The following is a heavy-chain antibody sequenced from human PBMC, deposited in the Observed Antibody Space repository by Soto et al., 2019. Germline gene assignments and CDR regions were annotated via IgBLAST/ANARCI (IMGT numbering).Heavy chain of an antibody. CDR3: ARGSAYDFWSGYRYYYMDV. CDR2: IYYSGST. CDR1: GGSISSYY. J-gene: IGHJ6*03. V-gene: IGHV4-59*01. Sequence: SETLSLTCTVSGGSISSYYWSWIRQPPGKGLEWIGYIYYSGSTNYNPSLKSRVTISVDTSKNQFSLKPSSVTAADTAVYYCARGSAYDFWSGYRYYYMDVWGKGTTVTVSS. D-gene: IGHD3-3*01.